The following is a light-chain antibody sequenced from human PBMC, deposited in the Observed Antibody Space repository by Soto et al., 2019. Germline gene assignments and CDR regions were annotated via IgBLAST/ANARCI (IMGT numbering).Light chain of an antibody. CDR1: SSDVGGYNY. J-gene: IGLJ1*01. Sequence: QSALTQPASVSGSPGQSITISCTGTSSDVGGYNYVSWYQQHPGKAPKLMISEVSNGPSGGSNRFSGSKSGNTDSLTISWLQAEDEADYYCSSYTSSSTPYVFGTGTKLTVL. V-gene: IGLV2-14*01. CDR3: SSYTSSSTPYV. CDR2: EVS.